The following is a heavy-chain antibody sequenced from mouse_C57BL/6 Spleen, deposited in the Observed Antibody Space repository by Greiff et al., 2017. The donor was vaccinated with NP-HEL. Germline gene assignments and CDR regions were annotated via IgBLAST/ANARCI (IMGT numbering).Heavy chain of an antibody. CDR1: GYAFTNYL. Sequence: VQLQQSGAELVRPGTSVKVSCKASGYAFTNYLIEWVKQRPGQGLEWIGVINPGSGGTNYNEKFKGKATLTADKSSSTAYMQLSSLTSEDSAVYFCARGGNPLYAMDYWGQGTSVTVSS. CDR2: INPGSGGT. CDR3: ARGGNPLYAMDY. D-gene: IGHD2-1*01. V-gene: IGHV1-54*01. J-gene: IGHJ4*01.